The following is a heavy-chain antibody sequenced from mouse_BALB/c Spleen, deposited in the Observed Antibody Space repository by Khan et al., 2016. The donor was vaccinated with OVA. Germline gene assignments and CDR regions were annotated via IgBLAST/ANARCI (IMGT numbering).Heavy chain of an antibody. J-gene: IGHJ4*01. CDR3: AKWVNSYYAMDY. CDR2: IWGDGST. CDR1: GFSLTSYG. D-gene: IGHD1-3*01. Sequence: QVQLKQSGPGLVAPSQSLSITCPVSGFSLTSYGMNWIRQPPGKGLEWLGVIWGDGSTNYHSALISRLSISKDNSKSQVFLKLNSLQTDDTATYYCAKWVNSYYAMDYWGQGTSVTVSS. V-gene: IGHV2-3*01.